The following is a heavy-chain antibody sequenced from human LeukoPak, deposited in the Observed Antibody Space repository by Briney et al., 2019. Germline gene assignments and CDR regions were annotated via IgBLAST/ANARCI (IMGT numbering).Heavy chain of an antibody. D-gene: IGHD5/OR15-5a*01. J-gene: IGHJ4*02. V-gene: IGHV3-66*01. CDR1: GFTVSRNY. Sequence: PGGSLRLFCAASGFTVSRNYMSWVRQAPGKGLEWVSVIYSGGSTYYADSVKGRFTNATDNSKNTLYLQMNSLRAEDRAVYYCARKSGYSVYGSDYWGQGTLVTVSS. CDR3: ARKSGYSVYGSDY. CDR2: IYSGGST.